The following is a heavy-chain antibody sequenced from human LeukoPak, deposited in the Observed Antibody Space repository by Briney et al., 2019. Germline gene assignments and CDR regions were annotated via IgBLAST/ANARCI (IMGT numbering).Heavy chain of an antibody. V-gene: IGHV3-48*01. Sequence: AGGSLRLSCAASGFCFICNNMQWAREAPGKGLEWISYISTGGHTMYYADSVRGRFTISRDIAKNSLYLQMNGLRAEDTAVYYCARELYRGLGNWFDPWGQGTQVTVSS. J-gene: IGHJ5*02. CDR3: ARELYRGLGNWFDP. CDR2: ISTGGHTM. D-gene: IGHD3-10*01. CDR1: GFCFICNN.